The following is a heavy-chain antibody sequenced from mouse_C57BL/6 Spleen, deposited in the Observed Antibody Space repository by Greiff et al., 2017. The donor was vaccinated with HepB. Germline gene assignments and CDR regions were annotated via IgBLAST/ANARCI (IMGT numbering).Heavy chain of an antibody. CDR3: ARWSYYAMDY. V-gene: IGHV1-80*01. CDR2: IYPGDGDT. Sequence: QVQLKESGAELVKPGASVKISCKASGYAFSSYWMNWVKQRPGKGLEWIGQIYPGDGDTNYNGKFKGKATLTADKSSSTAYMQLSSLTSEDSAVYFCARWSYYAMDYWGQGTSVTVSS. J-gene: IGHJ4*01. CDR1: GYAFSSYW.